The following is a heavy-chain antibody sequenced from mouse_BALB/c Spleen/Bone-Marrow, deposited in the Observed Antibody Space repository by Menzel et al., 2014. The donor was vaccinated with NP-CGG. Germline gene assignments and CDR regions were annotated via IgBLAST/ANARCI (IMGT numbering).Heavy chain of an antibody. D-gene: IGHD2-4*01. CDR2: IYPSTGYT. Sequence: QVQLQQPGAELAKPGASVKMSCEASGYTFTSYWMHWVKQRPGQGLEWIGYIYPSTGYTEYNQKFKDKVTLTADKSSSTAYMQLSSLTSEDSAVYYCARDDYAYWGQGTLVTVSA. J-gene: IGHJ3*01. CDR1: GYTFTSYW. V-gene: IGHV1-7*01. CDR3: ARDDYAY.